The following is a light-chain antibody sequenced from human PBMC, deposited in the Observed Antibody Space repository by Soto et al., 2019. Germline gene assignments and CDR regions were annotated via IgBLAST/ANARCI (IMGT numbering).Light chain of an antibody. CDR3: SAWDNSLNGYV. V-gene: IGLV1-44*01. CDR1: SSNIGSNT. J-gene: IGLJ1*01. CDR2: TAG. Sequence: QSVLTQPLSVSASPGQRVTISCSGGSSNIGSNTVAWYQHLPGSAPPRLIFTAGQRPSGVPGRFSGSKSGTSASLAISGLQSEDEGDYYCSAWDNSLNGYVFGPGTKLTVL.